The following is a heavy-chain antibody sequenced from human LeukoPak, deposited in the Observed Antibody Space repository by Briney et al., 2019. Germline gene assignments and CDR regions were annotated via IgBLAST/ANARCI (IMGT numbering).Heavy chain of an antibody. Sequence: SVKVSCKASGYTLTSYGISWVRQAPGQGLEWMGGIIPIFGTANYAQKFQGRVTITADESTSTAYMELSSLRSEDTAVYYCASLGGGSTVTTYLNYWGQGTLVTVSS. CDR3: ASLGGGSTVTTYLNY. J-gene: IGHJ4*02. CDR2: IIPIFGTA. V-gene: IGHV1-69*13. D-gene: IGHD4-17*01. CDR1: GYTLTSYG.